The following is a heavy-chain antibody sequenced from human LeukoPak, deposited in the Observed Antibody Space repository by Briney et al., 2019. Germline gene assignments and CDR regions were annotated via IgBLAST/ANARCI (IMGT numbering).Heavy chain of an antibody. CDR3: ARGVEGSAWRGKYYFDY. CDR1: GLTLSTSA. V-gene: IGHV3-33*01. CDR2: IWDDENTK. Sequence: PGRSLRLSCAVSGLTLSTSAMHWVRQAPGKGLEWVAVIWDDENTKDYAESVKGRFTISRDNSKNTLYLQMNSLRVEDTAVYYCARGVEGSAWRGKYYFDYWGQGTLVTVSS. D-gene: IGHD6-25*01. J-gene: IGHJ4*02.